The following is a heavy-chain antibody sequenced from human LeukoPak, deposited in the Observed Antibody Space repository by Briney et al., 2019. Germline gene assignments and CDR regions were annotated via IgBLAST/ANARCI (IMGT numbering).Heavy chain of an antibody. Sequence: SGGSLRLSCAASGFTFSSYAMNWVRQAPGKWLEWVSAITSGGGTYYADSAKGRFTISRDNSKSTLHLRMNGLRAEDTAVYYCAKDEFADQWLFPFDSWGQGTLVTVSS. CDR1: GFTFSSYA. CDR3: AKDEFADQWLFPFDS. V-gene: IGHV3-23*01. D-gene: IGHD6-19*01. CDR2: ITSGGGT. J-gene: IGHJ4*02.